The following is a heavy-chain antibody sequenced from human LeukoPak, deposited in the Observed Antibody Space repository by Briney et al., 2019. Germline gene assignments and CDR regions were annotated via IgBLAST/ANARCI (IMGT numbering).Heavy chain of an antibody. CDR2: TYYRSKWYN. D-gene: IGHD6-19*01. V-gene: IGHV6-1*01. J-gene: IGHJ4*02. Sequence: SQTLSLTCAISGDSVTGNSVAWNWIRQSPSRGLEWLGRTYYRSKWYNEYAVSVKSRVTINSDTSKNQFSLQLNSVTPEDTAVYFCAREFRSSAGYWGQGTLVTVS. CDR3: AREFRSSAGY. CDR1: GDSVTGNSVA.